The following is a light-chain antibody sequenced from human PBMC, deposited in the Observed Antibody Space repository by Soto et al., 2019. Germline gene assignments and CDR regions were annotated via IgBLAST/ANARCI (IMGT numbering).Light chain of an antibody. J-gene: IGLJ1*01. CDR3: AAYDDSLDGQV. CDR2: NIN. V-gene: IGLV1-44*01. Sequence: QSVLTQIHLVSGAPGQRVTISCSGGSSNIGSNSVHWYQQLPGSAPKLLIYNINERPSGVPDRFSGSKSGTSASLAISGLQSEDEADYYCAAYDDSLDGQVFGTGTKVTVL. CDR1: SSNIGSNS.